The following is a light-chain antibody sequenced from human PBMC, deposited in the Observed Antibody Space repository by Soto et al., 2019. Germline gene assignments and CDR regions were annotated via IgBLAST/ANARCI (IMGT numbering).Light chain of an antibody. V-gene: IGKV1-39*01. CDR3: QQTYNTPLT. Sequence: DIQMTQSPSSLSASVGEGVTITCRASQSIGKYLSWFQQTPGNAPKLLIYAASGLQSGVPSRFSGSGSGTDFTLTINSLQREDFATYYCQQTYNTPLTFGGGTKVDI. CDR2: AAS. J-gene: IGKJ4*01. CDR1: QSIGKY.